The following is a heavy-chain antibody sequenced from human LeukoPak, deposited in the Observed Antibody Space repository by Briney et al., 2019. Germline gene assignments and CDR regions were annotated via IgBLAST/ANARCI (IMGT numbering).Heavy chain of an antibody. Sequence: SETLSLPCTVSGDSISSYYWSWIRQPPGKGLEWIGYIYDSGKTNYNASLISRVTISVDTSKNQFSLKLTSVTPADTAVYYCARGGGTLDYWGQGTLVTVSS. CDR2: IYDSGKT. V-gene: IGHV4-59*01. CDR3: ARGGGTLDY. D-gene: IGHD3-16*01. CDR1: GDSISSYY. J-gene: IGHJ4*02.